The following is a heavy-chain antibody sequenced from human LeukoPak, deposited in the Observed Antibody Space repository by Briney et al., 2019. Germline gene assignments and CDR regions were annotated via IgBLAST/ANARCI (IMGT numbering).Heavy chain of an antibody. V-gene: IGHV6-1*01. Sequence: SQTLSLTCAISGDSVSSNSAAWNWIRQSPSRGLEWLGRTYYRSKWYNDYAVSVKSRITINPDTSKNQFSLQLNSVTAADTAVYYCARHRYLAVAGTWFDPWGQGTLVTVSS. J-gene: IGHJ5*02. CDR3: ARHRYLAVAGTWFDP. CDR2: TYYRSKWYN. D-gene: IGHD6-19*01. CDR1: GDSVSSNSAA.